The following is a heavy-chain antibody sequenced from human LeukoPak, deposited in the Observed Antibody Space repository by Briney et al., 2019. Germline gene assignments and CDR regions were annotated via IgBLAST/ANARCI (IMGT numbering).Heavy chain of an antibody. V-gene: IGHV4-38-2*02. CDR1: GYSISSGYY. J-gene: IGHJ6*03. Sequence: SETLSLTCTVSGYSISSGYYWGWIRQPPGKGLEWIGSIYHSGSTYYNPSLKSRVTISVDTSKNQFSLKLSSVTAADTAVYYCARDHYGFWSGYPLIYYYYYMDVWGKGTTVTVSS. CDR3: ARDHYGFWSGYPLIYYYYYMDV. CDR2: IYHSGST. D-gene: IGHD3-3*01.